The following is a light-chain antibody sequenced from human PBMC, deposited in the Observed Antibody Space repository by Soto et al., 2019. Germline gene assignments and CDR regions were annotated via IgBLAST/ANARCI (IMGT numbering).Light chain of an antibody. V-gene: IGKV3-20*01. Sequence: ESVLTQSTGTLSLSPGERATLSCRASQSVSSSYLAWYQHKPGQAPRLLIYGASSRATGIPDRFSGSGSGTEFTLTISSLEPEDFAVYYCQQYGSSLWTFGQVTKVEIK. CDR2: GAS. CDR1: QSVSSSY. CDR3: QQYGSSLWT. J-gene: IGKJ1*01.